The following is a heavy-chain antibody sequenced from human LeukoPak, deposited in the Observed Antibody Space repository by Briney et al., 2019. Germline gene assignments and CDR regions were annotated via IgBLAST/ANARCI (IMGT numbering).Heavy chain of an antibody. CDR2: ISSSSSYI. V-gene: IGHV3-21*01. D-gene: IGHD3-22*01. CDR3: ARGPPPYYYDSSGYSDFDY. J-gene: IGHJ4*02. CDR1: GFTFSSYS. Sequence: PGGSLRLSCAASGFTFSSYSMNWVRQAPGKGLEWVSSISSSSSYIYYADSVKGRFTISRDNAKNSLYLQMNSLRAEDTAVYYCARGPPPYYYDSSGYSDFDYWGQGTLVTVSS.